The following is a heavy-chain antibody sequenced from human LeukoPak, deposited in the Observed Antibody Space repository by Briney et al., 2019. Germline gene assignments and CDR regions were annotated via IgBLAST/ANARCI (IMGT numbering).Heavy chain of an antibody. CDR3: ARDRAASDLDY. D-gene: IGHD6-13*01. CDR2: IYTSGST. V-gene: IGHV4-4*07. Sequence: PSETLSLTCTVSGDSISNYYWSWIRQPAGKGLEWIGRIYTSGSTNYNPSLKGRFTISRDNAKNTLYLQMSGLRAEDTAVYYCARDRAASDLDYWGQGTLVTVSS. CDR1: GDSISNYY. J-gene: IGHJ4*02.